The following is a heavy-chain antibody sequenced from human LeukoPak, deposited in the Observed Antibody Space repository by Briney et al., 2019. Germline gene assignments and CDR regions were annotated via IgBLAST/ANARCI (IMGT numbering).Heavy chain of an antibody. Sequence: KPGGSLGHSCAASGFSFSSYSMNWVRQAPGKGLGWVSFISSSSSYIYYADSVKGRFTISRDNAKNSLYLQMNSLRAEDTAVYYCASSRYYYDSSAYYPDYWGQGTLVTVSS. CDR1: GFSFSSYS. CDR3: ASSRYYYDSSAYYPDY. CDR2: ISSSSSYI. J-gene: IGHJ4*02. V-gene: IGHV3-21*01. D-gene: IGHD3-22*01.